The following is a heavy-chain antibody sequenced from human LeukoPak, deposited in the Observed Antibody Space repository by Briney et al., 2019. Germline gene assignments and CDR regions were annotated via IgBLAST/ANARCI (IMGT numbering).Heavy chain of an antibody. V-gene: IGHV3-53*01. Sequence: GGSLRLSCAVSGFTVSSNYMSWVRQPPGKGLEWVSVIYSGGSTYYADSVKGRFTISRDNSENTLHLQMDSLRAEDTAVHYCARDGGYSNYANSMDVWGQGTTVTVSS. CDR2: IYSGGST. CDR3: ARDGGYSNYANSMDV. D-gene: IGHD4-11*01. J-gene: IGHJ6*02. CDR1: GFTVSSNY.